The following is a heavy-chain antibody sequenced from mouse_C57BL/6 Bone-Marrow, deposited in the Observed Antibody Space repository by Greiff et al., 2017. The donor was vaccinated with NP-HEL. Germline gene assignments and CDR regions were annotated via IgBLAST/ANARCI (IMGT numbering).Heavy chain of an antibody. CDR3: ARERATVVASEGYAMDY. D-gene: IGHD1-1*01. V-gene: IGHV1-76*01. CDR1: GYTFTDYY. J-gene: IGHJ4*01. Sequence: QVQLQQSGAELVRPGASVKLSCKASGYTFTDYYINWVKQRPGQGLEWIARIYPGSGNTYYNEKFKGKATLTAEKSSSTAYMPLSSRTSEDSAVYFCARERATVVASEGYAMDYWGQGTSVTVSS. CDR2: IYPGSGNT.